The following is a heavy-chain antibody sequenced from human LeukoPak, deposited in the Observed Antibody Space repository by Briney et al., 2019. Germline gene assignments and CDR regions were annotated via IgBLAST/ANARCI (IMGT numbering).Heavy chain of an antibody. V-gene: IGHV1-69*13. D-gene: IGHD3-10*01. CDR3: ARGYYGSGSYYNTHYYYYYGMDV. CDR1: GGTFSSYA. Sequence: ASVKVSCKASGGTFSSYAISWVRQAPGQGLEWMGGIIPIFGTANYAQKFQGRVTITADESTSTAYMELSSLRSEDTAVYYCARGYYGSGSYYNTHYYYYYGMDVWGQGTTVTVSS. CDR2: IIPIFGTA. J-gene: IGHJ6*02.